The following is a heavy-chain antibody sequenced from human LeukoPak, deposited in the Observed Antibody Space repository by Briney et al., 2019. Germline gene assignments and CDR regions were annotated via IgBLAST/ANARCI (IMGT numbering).Heavy chain of an antibody. J-gene: IGHJ4*02. CDR2: INWNGGMT. CDR1: GFTFDDYG. V-gene: IGHV3-20*04. CDR3: ARWPIVVVPAAYYFDY. Sequence: GGSLRLSCAASGFTFDDYGMSWVRQGPGKGLEWVSGINWNGGMTAYADSVKGRFTISRDNAKNSLYLQMNSLRAEDTAVYYCARWPIVVVPAAYYFDYWGQGTLVTVSS. D-gene: IGHD2-2*01.